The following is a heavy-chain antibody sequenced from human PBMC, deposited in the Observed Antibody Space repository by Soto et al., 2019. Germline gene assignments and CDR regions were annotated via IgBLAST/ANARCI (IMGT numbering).Heavy chain of an antibody. CDR2: IKNKDDGGTT. J-gene: IGHJ6*02. CDR1: GFIFTNAW. V-gene: IGHV3-15*07. Sequence: GGSLRLSCAASGFIFTNAWMTWVRQAPGKGLEWVGHIKNKDDGGTTDYAAPVKGRFTISRDDSKNTLFLHMNSLKTEDTAVYFCTYYGMDVWGQGTTVTVSS. CDR3: TYYGMDV.